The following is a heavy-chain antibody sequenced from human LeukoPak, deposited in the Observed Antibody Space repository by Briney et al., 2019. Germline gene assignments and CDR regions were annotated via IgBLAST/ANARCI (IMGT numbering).Heavy chain of an antibody. J-gene: IGHJ5*02. CDR2: IYYSGST. Sequence: PSETLSLTRTVSGGSISSSSYYWGWIRQPPGKGLEWIGSIYYSGSTYYNPSLKSRVTISVDTSKNQFSLKLSSVTAADTAVYYCAREGKGYCSGGSCYPRFHWFDPWGQGTLVTVSS. CDR1: GGSISSSSYY. D-gene: IGHD2-15*01. CDR3: AREGKGYCSGGSCYPRFHWFDP. V-gene: IGHV4-39*07.